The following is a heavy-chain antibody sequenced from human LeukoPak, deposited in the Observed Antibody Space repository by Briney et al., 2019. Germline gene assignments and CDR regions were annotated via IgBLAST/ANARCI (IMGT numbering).Heavy chain of an antibody. CDR1: GGSISSYY. CDR2: IYTSGST. D-gene: IGHD3-3*01. V-gene: IGHV4-4*09. CDR3: ARSTYYDFWRRAFDI. J-gene: IGHJ3*02. Sequence: KPSETLSLTRTVSGGSISSYYWSWIRQPAGKGLEWIGYIYTSGSTSYNPSLKSRVTISVDTSKNQFSLKLSSVTAADTAVYYCARSTYYDFWRRAFDIWGQGTMVTVSS.